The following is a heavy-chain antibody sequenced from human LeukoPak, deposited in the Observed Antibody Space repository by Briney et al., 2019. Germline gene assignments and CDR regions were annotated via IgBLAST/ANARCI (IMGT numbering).Heavy chain of an antibody. J-gene: IGHJ6*02. CDR1: GYTFTGYY. D-gene: IGHD5-18*01. CDR2: INPNSGGT. CDR3: ARDLGDTAMVTYLYYGMDV. V-gene: IGHV1-2*02. Sequence: GASVKVSCKASGYTFTGYYMHWVRQAPGQGLEWMGWINPNSGGTNYAQKFQGRVTMTRDTSISTAYMELSRLRSDDTAVYYCARDLGDTAMVTYLYYGMDVWGQGTTVTVSS.